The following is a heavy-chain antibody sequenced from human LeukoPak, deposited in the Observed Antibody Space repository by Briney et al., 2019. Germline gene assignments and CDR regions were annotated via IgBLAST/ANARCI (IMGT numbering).Heavy chain of an antibody. J-gene: IGHJ3*02. V-gene: IGHV3-23*01. D-gene: IGHD3-22*01. CDR2: ISGSGGST. CDR1: GFTFSSYA. Sequence: QPGGSLRLSCAASGFTFSSYAMSWVRQAPGKGPKWVSAISGSGGSTYYADSVKGRFTISRDNPKNTLYLQMNSLRAEDTAVYYCAKGPMYYYDTVGAFDIWGQGTMVAVSS. CDR3: AKGPMYYYDTVGAFDI.